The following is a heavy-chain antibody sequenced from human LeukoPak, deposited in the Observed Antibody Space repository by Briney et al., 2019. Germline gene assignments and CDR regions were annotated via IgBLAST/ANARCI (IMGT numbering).Heavy chain of an antibody. CDR1: GFTFCSYW. V-gene: IGHV3-7*01. D-gene: IGHD3-22*01. J-gene: IGHJ3*02. CDR3: ARERITMIVVVPRGAFDI. CDR2: IKQDGSEK. Sequence: QPGGSLRLSCAASGFTFCSYWMSWVRQAPGKGLEWVANIKQDGSEKYYVDSVKGRFTISRDNAKNSLYLQMNSLRAEDTAVYYCARERITMIVVVPRGAFDIWGQGTMVTVSS.